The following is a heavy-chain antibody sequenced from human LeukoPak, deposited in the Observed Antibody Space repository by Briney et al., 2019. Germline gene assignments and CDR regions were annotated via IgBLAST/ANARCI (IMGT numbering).Heavy chain of an antibody. CDR3: VKDAGTA. V-gene: IGHV3-7*01. D-gene: IGHD2-8*02. Sequence: GGSLRLSCAASGFTFSSYWMSWVRQAPGKGLECVANIKKDGSEKYYINSVKGRFTISRDNAKNSLYLQMDSLRAEDTALYYCVKDAGTAWGQGTLVTVSS. CDR2: IKKDGSEK. J-gene: IGHJ5*02. CDR1: GFTFSSYW.